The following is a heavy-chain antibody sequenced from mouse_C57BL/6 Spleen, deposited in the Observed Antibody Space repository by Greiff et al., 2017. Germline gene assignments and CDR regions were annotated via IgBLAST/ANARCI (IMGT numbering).Heavy chain of an antibody. CDR3: AKGNQEAY. CDR1: GFNIKDYY. Sequence: EVKLQQSGAELVKPGASVKLSCTASGFNIKDYYMHWVKQRTEQGLEWIGRIEPEDGETKYAPKIQGNATIKADTYSNTAYLQLSSLTTEDTAVYYCAKGNQEAYWGQGTLVTVSA. CDR2: IEPEDGET. D-gene: IGHD2-1*01. V-gene: IGHV14-2*01. J-gene: IGHJ3*01.